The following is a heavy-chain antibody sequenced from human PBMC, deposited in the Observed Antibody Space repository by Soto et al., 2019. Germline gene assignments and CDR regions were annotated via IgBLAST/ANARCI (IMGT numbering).Heavy chain of an antibody. CDR2: INQDGGEK. J-gene: IGHJ4*02. CDR3: ARSKNYYDSSGYYGAFDY. D-gene: IGHD3-22*01. V-gene: IGHV3-7*01. CDR1: GFTFSISW. Sequence: HPGGSLRLSCAASGFTFSISWMSWVRQAPGKGLEWVANINQDGGEKYYVDSVKGRFTISRDNAKNSLYLQMNSLRAEDTAVYYCARSKNYYDSSGYYGAFDYWGQGTLVTVSS.